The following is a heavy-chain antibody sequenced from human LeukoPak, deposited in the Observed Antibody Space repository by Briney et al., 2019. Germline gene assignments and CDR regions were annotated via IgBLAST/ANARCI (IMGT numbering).Heavy chain of an antibody. J-gene: IGHJ4*02. CDR1: GFLVSSNY. Sequence: GGSLRLSCAASGFLVSSNYMSWVRQAPGKGLEWVSVIYSDGGTYYADSVKGRFTISRDNSKNTLYLQMISLRAEDTAMYYCARGAVDSAVVSDYWGQGTLVTVSS. CDR3: ARGAVDSAVVSDY. V-gene: IGHV3-66*01. CDR2: IYSDGGT. D-gene: IGHD5-18*01.